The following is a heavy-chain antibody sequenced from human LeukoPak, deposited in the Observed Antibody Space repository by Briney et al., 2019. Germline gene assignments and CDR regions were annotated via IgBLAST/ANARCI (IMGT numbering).Heavy chain of an antibody. Sequence: GRSLRLSCAASGFTFSSHAMHWVRQAPGKGLEWVAVISYDGGNKYYADSVKGRFTISRDNSRNTLYLQMNSLGPEDTAVYYCARETYGYFDSWGQGTLVTVSS. J-gene: IGHJ4*02. CDR2: ISYDGGNK. CDR1: GFTFSSHA. D-gene: IGHD4-17*01. V-gene: IGHV3-30-3*01. CDR3: ARETYGYFDS.